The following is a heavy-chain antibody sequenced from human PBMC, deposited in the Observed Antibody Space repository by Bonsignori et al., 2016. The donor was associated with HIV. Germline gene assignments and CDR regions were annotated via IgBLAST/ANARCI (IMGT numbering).Heavy chain of an antibody. CDR3: ARAGGLGRIFDY. CDR2: IYYSGST. V-gene: IGHV4-59*01. CDR1: GGSISSYY. J-gene: IGHJ4*02. Sequence: GSLRLSCTVSGGSISSYYWSWIRQPPGKGLEWIGYIYYSGSTNYNPSLKSRVTISVDTSKNQFSLKLSSVTAADTAVYYCARAGGLGRIFDYWGQGTLVTVSS. D-gene: IGHD3-10*01.